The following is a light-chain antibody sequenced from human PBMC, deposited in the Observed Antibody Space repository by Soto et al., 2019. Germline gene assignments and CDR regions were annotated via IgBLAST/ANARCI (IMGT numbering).Light chain of an antibody. J-gene: IGLJ2*01. V-gene: IGLV2-8*01. CDR1: SRDIGGYDF. CDR3: SSYGGSNNLL. Sequence: QSALTQPPSASGSPGQSVTISCTGTSRDIGGYDFVSWYQQHPGKAPKLLIYDVIKRPSGVPDRFSGSKSGNTASLTVSGLQTDDEADYYCSSYGGSNNLLFGGGTQLT. CDR2: DVI.